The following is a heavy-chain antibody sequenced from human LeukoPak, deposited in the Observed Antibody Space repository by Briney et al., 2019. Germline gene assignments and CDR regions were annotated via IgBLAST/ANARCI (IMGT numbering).Heavy chain of an antibody. CDR1: GFTFSSYA. V-gene: IGHV3-23*01. D-gene: IGHD3-22*01. CDR3: AKVFPYYDSSGRSFDY. J-gene: IGHJ4*02. CDR2: ISGSGGST. Sequence: GGSLGLSCAASGFTFSSYAMSWVRQAPGKGLEWVSGISGSGGSTYYADSVKGRFTISRDNSKNTLYLQMNSLRAEDTAVYYCAKVFPYYDSSGRSFDYWGQGTLVTVSS.